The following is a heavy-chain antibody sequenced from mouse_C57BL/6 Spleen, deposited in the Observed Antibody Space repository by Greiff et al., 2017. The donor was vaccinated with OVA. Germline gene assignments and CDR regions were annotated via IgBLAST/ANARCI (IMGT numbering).Heavy chain of an antibody. CDR2: IHPNSGST. Sequence: VQLQQPGAELVKPGASVKLSCKASGYTFTSYWMHWVKQRPGQGLEWIGMIHPNSGSTNYNEKFKSKATLTVDKSSSTAYMQLSSLTSEDSAVYYCARKATATVVSFDCWGQGTTLTVSS. D-gene: IGHD1-1*01. CDR3: ARKATATVVSFDC. V-gene: IGHV1-64*01. J-gene: IGHJ2*01. CDR1: GYTFTSYW.